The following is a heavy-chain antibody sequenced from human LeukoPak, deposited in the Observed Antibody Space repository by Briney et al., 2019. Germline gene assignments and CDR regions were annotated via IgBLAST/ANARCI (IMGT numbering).Heavy chain of an antibody. CDR1: GYIFIDYE. J-gene: IGHJ6*03. CDR3: ARGRYMDV. CDR2: MNPKSGDT. V-gene: IGHV1-8*02. Sequence: GASVKVSCKASGYIFIDYEINWVRQAPGQGLEWMGWMNPKSGDTGHEQKFQGRVTITRDSSISTVYMELSSLGSEDTALYYCARGRYMDVWGKGTMVTVSS.